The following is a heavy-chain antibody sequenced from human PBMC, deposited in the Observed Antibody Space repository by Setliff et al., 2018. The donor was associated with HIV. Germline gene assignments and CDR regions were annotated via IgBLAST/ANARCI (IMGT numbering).Heavy chain of an antibody. V-gene: IGHV3-23*01. CDR3: AKDHATSSWFTALLDY. CDR2: ISGSGGST. J-gene: IGHJ4*02. CDR1: GVTVSSND. D-gene: IGHD6-13*01. Sequence: GGSLRLSCAASGVTVSSNDMSGVRQAPGKGLEWVSAISGSGGSTDYADSVKGRFTISRDNSTNTLYLQMNSLRAEDTAVYYCAKDHATSSWFTALLDYWGQGALVTVSS.